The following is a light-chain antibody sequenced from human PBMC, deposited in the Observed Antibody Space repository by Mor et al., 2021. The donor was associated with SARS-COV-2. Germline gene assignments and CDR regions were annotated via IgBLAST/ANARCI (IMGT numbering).Light chain of an antibody. V-gene: IGKV2-24*01. CDR2: RIS. J-gene: IGKJ2*01. CDR3: THAAQVPYT. Sequence: LGHSDGDPAGTWLQQRPGQPPSLLSYRISKRFSGVPDRFLGSGAGTDFTLKISSVQAEDLGVNHCTHAAQVPYTFGPRTKLEIK. CDR1: LGHSDGDPA.